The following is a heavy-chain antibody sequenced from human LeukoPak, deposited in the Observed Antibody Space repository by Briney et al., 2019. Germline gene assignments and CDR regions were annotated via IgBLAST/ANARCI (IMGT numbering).Heavy chain of an antibody. CDR3: AREMDRALLWLGELFSGMDV. D-gene: IGHD3-10*01. CDR2: INHSGST. V-gene: IGHV4-34*01. CDR1: GGSISSYY. J-gene: IGHJ6*02. Sequence: PSETLSLTCTVSGGSISSYYWSWIRQPPGKGLEWIGEINHSGSTNYNPSLKSRVTISVDTSKNQFSLKLSSVTAADTAVYYCAREMDRALLWLGELFSGMDVWGQGTTVTVSS.